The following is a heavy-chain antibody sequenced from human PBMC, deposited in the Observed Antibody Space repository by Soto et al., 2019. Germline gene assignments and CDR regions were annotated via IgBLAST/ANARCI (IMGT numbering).Heavy chain of an antibody. J-gene: IGHJ4*02. CDR3: ARGSTMTTVTPGY. Sequence: SVKVSCKASGGTFSSYTISWVRQAPGQGLEWMGRIIPILGIANYAQKFQGRVTITADKSTSTAYMELSSLRSEDTAVYYCARGSTMTTVTPGYWGQGTLVTVSS. CDR2: IIPILGIA. V-gene: IGHV1-69*02. CDR1: GGTFSSYT. D-gene: IGHD4-4*01.